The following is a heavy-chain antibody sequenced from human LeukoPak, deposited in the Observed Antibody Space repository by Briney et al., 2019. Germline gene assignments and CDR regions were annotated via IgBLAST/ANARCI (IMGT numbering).Heavy chain of an antibody. J-gene: IGHJ4*02. D-gene: IGHD1-20*01. Sequence: GGSLRLSCAASGFTFSSYAMSWVRQAPGKGLEWVSGISGSGGSTYYADSVKGRFTISRDNSKNTLYLQMNSLRAEDTAVYYCAKDLLSGNWNDFKYFDYWGQGTLVTVSS. CDR3: AKDLLSGNWNDFKYFDY. CDR1: GFTFSSYA. V-gene: IGHV3-23*01. CDR2: ISGSGGST.